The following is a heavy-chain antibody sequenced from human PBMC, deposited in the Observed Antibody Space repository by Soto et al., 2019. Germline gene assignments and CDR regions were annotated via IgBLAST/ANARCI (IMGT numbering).Heavy chain of an antibody. Sequence: SETLSLTCTVSGGSISSGGYYWSWIRQHPGKGLEWIGYIYYSGSTYYNPSLKSRVTISVDTSKNQFSLKLSSVTAADTAVYYCDRGSPVATDDWGQGTLVTVPQ. J-gene: IGHJ4*02. CDR2: IYYSGST. CDR3: DRGSPVATDD. CDR1: GGSISSGGYY. V-gene: IGHV4-31*03. D-gene: IGHD2-21*02.